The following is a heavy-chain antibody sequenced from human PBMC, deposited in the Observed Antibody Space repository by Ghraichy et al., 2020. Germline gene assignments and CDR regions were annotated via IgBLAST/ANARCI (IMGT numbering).Heavy chain of an antibody. V-gene: IGHV3-48*02. CDR3: VHLYSYGFSVDY. D-gene: IGHD3-16*01. CDR1: GFSFSTYS. J-gene: IGHJ4*02. CDR2: ISTASSTI. Sequence: GGSLTLSCAASGFSFSTYSMNWVRQAPGGGLEWIAYISTASSTIFYAESVQGRFIISRDNGENTLYLQMNDLREEDTAIYYCVHLYSYGFSVDYWGQGTLVTVSS.